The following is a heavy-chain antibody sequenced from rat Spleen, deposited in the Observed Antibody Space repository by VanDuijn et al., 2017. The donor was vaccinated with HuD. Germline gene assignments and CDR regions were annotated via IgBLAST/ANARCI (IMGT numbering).Heavy chain of an antibody. CDR2: ISTGGGIT. Sequence: EVQLVASGGGLVQPGRSMKLSCAASGFTFSDYYMAWVRQAPTKGLECVAYISTGGGITYYRDSVKGRFTISRDNAKSTLYLQMDSLRSEDTATYYCARLGITLGAGHWFAYWGQGTLVTVSS. CDR3: ARLGITLGAGHWFAY. V-gene: IGHV5-25*01. D-gene: IGHD1-2*01. CDR1: GFTFSDYY. J-gene: IGHJ3*01.